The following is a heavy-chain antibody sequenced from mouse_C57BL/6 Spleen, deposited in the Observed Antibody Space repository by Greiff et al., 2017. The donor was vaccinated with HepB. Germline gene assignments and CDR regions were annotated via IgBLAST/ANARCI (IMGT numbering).Heavy chain of an antibody. D-gene: IGHD1-1*01. J-gene: IGHJ3*01. Sequence: VKLQQPGAELVMPGASVKLSCKASGYTFTSYWMHWVKQRPGQGLEWIGEIDPSDSYTNYNQKFKGKSTLTVDKSSSTAYMQLSSLTSEDSAVYYCARPLLTTVVRGGFAYWGQGTLVTVSA. CDR2: IDPSDSYT. CDR1: GYTFTSYW. V-gene: IGHV1-69*01. CDR3: ARPLLTTVVRGGFAY.